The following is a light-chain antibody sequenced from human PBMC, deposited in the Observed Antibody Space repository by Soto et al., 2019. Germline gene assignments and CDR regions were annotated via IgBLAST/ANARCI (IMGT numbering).Light chain of an antibody. Sequence: QSVLTQPPSVSGAPGQRVTISCTGSSSNIGAGYDVHWYQQLPGTAPKLLIYGNSNRPSGVPDRFSGSKSGTSASLAITGLQAEDESDYDCQSYDSSLSGYVLGNGTKFTVL. J-gene: IGLJ1*01. V-gene: IGLV1-40*01. CDR1: SSNIGAGYD. CDR2: GNS. CDR3: QSYDSSLSGYV.